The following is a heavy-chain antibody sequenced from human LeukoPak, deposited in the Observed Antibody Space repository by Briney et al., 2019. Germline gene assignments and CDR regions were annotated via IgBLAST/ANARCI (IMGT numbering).Heavy chain of an antibody. V-gene: IGHV1-8*01. J-gene: IGHJ5*02. CDR3: ARESGSYYSSNNWFDP. D-gene: IGHD3-10*01. Sequence: ASVKVSCKASGYTFTSYDINWVRQATGQGLEWMGWMNPNSGNTGYAQKFQGRVTMTRNTSISTAYMELSSLRSEDTAVYYCARESGSYYSSNNWFDPWGQGTLVTVSS. CDR2: MNPNSGNT. CDR1: GYTFTSYD.